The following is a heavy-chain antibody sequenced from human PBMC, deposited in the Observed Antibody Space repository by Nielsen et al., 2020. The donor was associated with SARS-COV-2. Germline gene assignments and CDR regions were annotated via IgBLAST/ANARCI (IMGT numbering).Heavy chain of an antibody. V-gene: IGHV3-7*03. Sequence: GGSLRLSCAASGFTFSSYWMSWVRQAPGKGLEWVANIKQDGSEKYYVDSVKGRFTISRDNAKNSLYLQMNSLRAEDTAVYYCARHYYYDSSSYYPFDYWGQGTLVTVSS. CDR3: ARHYYYDSSSYYPFDY. CDR2: IKQDGSEK. CDR1: GFTFSSYW. D-gene: IGHD3-22*01. J-gene: IGHJ4*02.